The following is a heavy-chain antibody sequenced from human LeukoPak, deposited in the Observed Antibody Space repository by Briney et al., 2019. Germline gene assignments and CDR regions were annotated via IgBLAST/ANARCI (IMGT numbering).Heavy chain of an antibody. CDR1: GFIFSNDA. CDR3: ARDQYDTRSRRGNFDS. V-gene: IGHV3-33*01. CDR2: IWFDGSNK. J-gene: IGHJ4*02. Sequence: PGGSLRLSCAASGFIFSNDAMHWVRQAPGKGLEWVAFIWFDGSNKHYADSVKGRFTISRDNSEDTLYLQMNSLRVEDTAVFYCARDQYDTRSRRGNFDSWGQGTLVIVSS. D-gene: IGHD3-9*01.